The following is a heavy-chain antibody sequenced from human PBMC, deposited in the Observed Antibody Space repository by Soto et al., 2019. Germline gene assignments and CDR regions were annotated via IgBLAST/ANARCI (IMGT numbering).Heavy chain of an antibody. CDR1: GYTFTSYD. CDR3: AVGLDGQLVLGLNYGMDV. J-gene: IGHJ6*02. D-gene: IGHD6-13*01. V-gene: IGHV1-8*01. CDR2: MNPNSGNT. Sequence: QVQLVQSGAEVKKPGASVKVSCKASGYTFTSYDINWVRQATGQGLEWMGWMNPNSGNTGYAQKFQGRVTMTRNTSISTAYMELSSLRSEDTAVYYCAVGLDGQLVLGLNYGMDVWGQGTTVTVSS.